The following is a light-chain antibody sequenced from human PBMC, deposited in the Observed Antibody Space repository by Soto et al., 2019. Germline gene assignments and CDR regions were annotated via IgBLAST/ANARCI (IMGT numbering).Light chain of an antibody. Sequence: EIVMTQSPATLSVSPGERATLSCRASQSVTSNLAWYRQKPGQAPRLLIYGASTRATGIPARISGSGSGTEFTLSISGLQSEDFAVYYCQQYHSWPIITFGPGTKVDIK. CDR2: GAS. CDR3: QQYHSWPIIT. V-gene: IGKV3-15*01. CDR1: QSVTSN. J-gene: IGKJ3*01.